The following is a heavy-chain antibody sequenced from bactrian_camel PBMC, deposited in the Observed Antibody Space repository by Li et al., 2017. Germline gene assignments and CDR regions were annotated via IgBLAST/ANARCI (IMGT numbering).Heavy chain of an antibody. Sequence: HVQLVESGGGSVQAGGSLRLSCAVSGFTSSRYCMGWFRQAPGKEREGVAAISPAGNKYYADSVRGRFTISRDDAKNTLYLQMNSLLPEDTAVYYRVRGWDDDTWSFNYWARGPRSPSP. J-gene: IGHJ4*01. V-gene: IGHV3S55*01. CDR2: ISPAGNK. D-gene: IGHD2*01. CDR1: GFTSSRYC.